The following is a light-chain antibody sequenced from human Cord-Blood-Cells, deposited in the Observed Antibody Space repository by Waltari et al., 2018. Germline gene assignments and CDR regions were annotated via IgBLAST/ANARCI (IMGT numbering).Light chain of an antibody. V-gene: IGKV1-5*03. CDR2: KAS. J-gene: IGKJ1*01. Sequence: DIPMTQSSSTLSASVGCRVTITCRASQSISSWLAWYQQKPGKAPKLLIYKASSLESGVPSRFSGSGSGTEFTLTISSLQPDDFATYYCQQYNSYSTFGQGTKVEIK. CDR1: QSISSW. CDR3: QQYNSYST.